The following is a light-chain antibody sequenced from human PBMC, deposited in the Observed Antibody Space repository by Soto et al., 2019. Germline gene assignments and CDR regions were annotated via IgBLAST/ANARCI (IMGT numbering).Light chain of an antibody. V-gene: IGLV4-69*01. Sequence: QPVLAQSPSASASLGASVKLTCTLSSGHTSYAIAWHQQQPEKGPRYLMKVSSDGSHSKGDGIPDRFSGSSSGAERYLTISSLQSEDEADYYCQTWGTGPWVFGGGTKLTVL. CDR1: SGHTSYA. J-gene: IGLJ3*02. CDR3: QTWGTGPWV. CDR2: VSSDGSH.